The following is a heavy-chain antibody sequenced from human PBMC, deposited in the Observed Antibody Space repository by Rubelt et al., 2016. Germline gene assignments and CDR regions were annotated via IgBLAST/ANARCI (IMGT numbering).Heavy chain of an antibody. V-gene: IGHV4-59*12. Sequence: VQLQESGPGLVKPSETLSLTCTVSGGSISNYYWSWIRQPPGKGLEWMGYIYYSGNTNYNPSLKSRLTISVDTSKNQFSLKLNSVTAADTAVYYCARDCGGSCYFDYWGQGTLVTVSS. J-gene: IGHJ4*02. D-gene: IGHD2-15*01. CDR2: IYYSGNT. CDR3: ARDCGGSCYFDY. CDR1: GGSISNYY.